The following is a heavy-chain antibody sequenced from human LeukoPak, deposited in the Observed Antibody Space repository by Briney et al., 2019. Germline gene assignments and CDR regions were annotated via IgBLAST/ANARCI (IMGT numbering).Heavy chain of an antibody. V-gene: IGHV1-69*06. D-gene: IGHD2-2*01. CDR3: AKVAMRYSRYNWFDP. J-gene: IGHJ5*02. CDR1: GGTFSSYA. CDR2: IIPIFGTA. Sequence: SVKVSCKASGGTFSSYAISWVRQAPGQGLEWMGGIIPIFGTANYAQKFQGRVTITADKSTSTAYMELSSLRSEDTAVYYCAKVAMRYSRYNWFDPWGQGTLVTVSS.